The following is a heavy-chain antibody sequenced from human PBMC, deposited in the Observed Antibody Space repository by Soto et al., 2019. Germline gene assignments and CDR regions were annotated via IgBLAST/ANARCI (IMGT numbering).Heavy chain of an antibody. J-gene: IGHJ4*02. CDR1: GFTFSSYA. Sequence: EVQLLESGGGVVQPGGSLRLSCAASGFTFSSYAMNWVRQAPGKGLEWVSVISGSGGRTYYASSVKGRFTISRDTSKNALYLQRRSLSAGDTAVYYCARRGPGTYFDYWGQGTLVTVSS. CDR2: ISGSGGRT. D-gene: IGHD6-13*01. CDR3: ARRGPGTYFDY. V-gene: IGHV3-23*01.